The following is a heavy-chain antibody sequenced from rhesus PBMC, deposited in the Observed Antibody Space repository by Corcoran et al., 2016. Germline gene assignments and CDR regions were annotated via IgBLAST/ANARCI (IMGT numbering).Heavy chain of an antibody. D-gene: IGHD3-16*01. Sequence: QVQLQESGPGLVKPSETLSVTCAVSGGSISGGYGWSWMRQPPGTGLEWIGHIFGIIGSTSYHPSLKSRLTLSRATSKNQFSLKLSSVTAADTAVYYCARLLYYSGSYYYGYWGQGVLVTVSS. J-gene: IGHJ4*01. CDR3: ARLLYYSGSYYYGY. CDR2: IFGIIGST. CDR1: GGSISGGYG. V-gene: IGHV4S7*01.